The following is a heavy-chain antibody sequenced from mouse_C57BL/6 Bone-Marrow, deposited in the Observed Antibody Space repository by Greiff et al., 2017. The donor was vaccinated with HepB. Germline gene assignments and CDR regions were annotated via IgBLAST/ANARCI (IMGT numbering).Heavy chain of an antibody. CDR1: GYSFTSYY. CDR2: IYPGSGNT. CDR3: ARGDSNYPYYAMDY. D-gene: IGHD2-5*01. J-gene: IGHJ4*01. Sequence: VQLQQSGPELVKPGASVKISCKASGYSFTSYYIHWVKQRPGQGLEWIGWIYPGSGNTKYNEKFKGKATLTADTSSSTAYMQLSSLTSEDSAVYYCARGDSNYPYYAMDYWGQGTSVTVSS. V-gene: IGHV1-66*01.